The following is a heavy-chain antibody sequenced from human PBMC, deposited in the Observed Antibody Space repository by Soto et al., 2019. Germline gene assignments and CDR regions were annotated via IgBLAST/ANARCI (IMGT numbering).Heavy chain of an antibody. CDR1: GFTFSHYA. V-gene: IGHV3-30*03. J-gene: IGHJ4*02. CDR3: ATDGSHNFDY. CDR2: MSYDGSNE. Sequence: QVQLVESGGGVVQPGRSLRLSCAASGFTFSHYAMHWVRQAPGKGLEWVALMSYDGSNEYYADSVKGRFTISRDNSKNTLYLQMNSLSAEDTAVYYCATDGSHNFDYWGQGTLVTVSS. D-gene: IGHD1-26*01.